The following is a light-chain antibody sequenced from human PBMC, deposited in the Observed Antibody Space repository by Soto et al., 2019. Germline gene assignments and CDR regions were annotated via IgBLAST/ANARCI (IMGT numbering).Light chain of an antibody. CDR1: QSISSW. CDR3: QQYKTSSRT. Sequence: DIQMTQSPSTLSASVGDRVTITCRASQSISSWLAWYQQKPGKAPKLLNSKASSLESGVPSRFRGSGSGTKFTLTISSLQPDDFATYYCQQYKTSSRTFGQGTNVQIK. V-gene: IGKV1-5*03. J-gene: IGKJ1*01. CDR2: KAS.